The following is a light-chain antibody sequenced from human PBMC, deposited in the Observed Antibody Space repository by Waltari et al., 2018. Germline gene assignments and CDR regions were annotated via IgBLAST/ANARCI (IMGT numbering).Light chain of an antibody. J-gene: IGKJ1*01. CDR2: RAS. V-gene: IGKV3-20*01. CDR3: QQNGTLPAT. CDR1: QSVGSSS. Sequence: EIVFTQSPGPASLSPGETATLSCRASQSVGSSSLAWYQQKPGQAPRLVIHRASRRATGIPDRFSGSGSGTDFSLTISRLEPEDFAVYYCQQNGTLPATFGQGTKVEIK.